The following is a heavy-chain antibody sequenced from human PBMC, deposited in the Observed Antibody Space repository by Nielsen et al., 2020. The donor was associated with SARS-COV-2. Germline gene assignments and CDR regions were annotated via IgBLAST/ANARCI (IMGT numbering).Heavy chain of an antibody. Sequence: GGSLRLSCAASGFTFDDYAMHWVRQAPGKGLEWVSGISWNSVDIAYAGSVKGRFTISRDNSKNSLYLQMNNLRAEDTAVYYCARDWADVYYYDSSGQADFWDQGTLVTVSS. CDR1: GFTFDDYA. CDR3: ARDWADVYYYDSSGQADF. D-gene: IGHD3-22*01. CDR2: ISWNSVDI. J-gene: IGHJ4*02. V-gene: IGHV3-9*01.